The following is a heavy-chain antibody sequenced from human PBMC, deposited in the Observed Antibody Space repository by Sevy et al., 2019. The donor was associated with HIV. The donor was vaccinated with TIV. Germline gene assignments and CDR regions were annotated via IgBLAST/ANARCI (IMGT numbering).Heavy chain of an antibody. CDR3: TTFIMWELRGGVVKSY. D-gene: IGHD1-26*01. CDR2: IKSKTDGGTT. V-gene: IGHV3-15*01. CDR1: GFTFSNAW. Sequence: GGSLRLSCAASGFTFSNAWMSWVRQAPGKGLEWVGRIKSKTDGGTTDYAAPVKGRLTISRDDSKNTLYLQMNSLKTGDTAVYYCTTFIMWELRGGVVKSYWGQGTLVTFSS. J-gene: IGHJ4*02.